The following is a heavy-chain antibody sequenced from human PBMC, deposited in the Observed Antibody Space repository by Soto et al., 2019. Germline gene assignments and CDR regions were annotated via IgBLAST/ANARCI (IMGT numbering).Heavy chain of an antibody. CDR2: IIPIFGTA. CDR1: GGTFSSYA. V-gene: IGHV1-69*13. J-gene: IGHJ3*02. D-gene: IGHD3-22*01. Sequence: SVKVSCKASGGTFSSYAISWVRQAPGQGLEWMGGIIPIFGTANYAQKFQGRVTITADESTSTAYMELSSLRSEDTAVYYCASRITMIVVARGVYDIWGKGPMVTVSS. CDR3: ASRITMIVVARGVYDI.